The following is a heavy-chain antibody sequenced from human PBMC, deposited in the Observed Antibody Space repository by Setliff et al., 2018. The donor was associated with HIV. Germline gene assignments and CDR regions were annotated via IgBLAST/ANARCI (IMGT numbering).Heavy chain of an antibody. J-gene: IGHJ4*02. CDR2: INPNSGGT. CDR1: GYTFAGYY. Sequence: ASVKVSCKASGYTFAGYYIHWVRQAPGQGLEWMGWINPNSGGTNYAQKFQGRVTMTRDTSISTTYMELSWLRSDDTAVYYCTSHYDILTGYYNVGVLDYWGQGTLVTVSS. V-gene: IGHV1-2*02. D-gene: IGHD3-9*01. CDR3: TSHYDILTGYYNVGVLDY.